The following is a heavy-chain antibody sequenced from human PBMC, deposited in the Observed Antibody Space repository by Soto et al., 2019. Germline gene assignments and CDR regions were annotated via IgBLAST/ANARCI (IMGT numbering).Heavy chain of an antibody. D-gene: IGHD4-17*01. CDR3: AKDDYGDLPNY. J-gene: IGHJ4*02. V-gene: IGHV3-30*18. CDR1: GFTFSSYG. Sequence: QVQLVESGGGVVQPGRSLRLSCAASGFTFSSYGMPWVRQAPGKGLEWVAVISYDGSNKYYADSVKGRFTISRDNSKNTLYLQMNSLRSEDTAVYYCAKDDYGDLPNYWGQGTLVTVSS. CDR2: ISYDGSNK.